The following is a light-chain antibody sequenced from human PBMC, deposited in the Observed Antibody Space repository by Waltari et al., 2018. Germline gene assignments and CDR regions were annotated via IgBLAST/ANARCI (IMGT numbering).Light chain of an antibody. CDR2: EVS. CDR3: SSYTSSSTFNVV. Sequence: QSALTQPPSVSGSPGQSVTISCTGTSSDVGSYNRVSWSQQPPGTAPKLMIYEVSNRPSGVPDRFSGSKSGNTASLTISGLQAEDEADYYCSSYTSSSTFNVVFGGGTKLTVL. J-gene: IGLJ2*01. CDR1: SSDVGSYNR. V-gene: IGLV2-18*02.